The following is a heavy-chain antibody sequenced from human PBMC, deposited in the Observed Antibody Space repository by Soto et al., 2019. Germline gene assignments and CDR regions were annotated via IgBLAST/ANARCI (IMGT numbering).Heavy chain of an antibody. CDR1: GGSISSSSYY. V-gene: IGHV4-39*01. CDR2: IYYSGST. Sequence: QLQLQESGPGLVKPSETLSLTCTVTGGSISSSSYYWGWIRQPPGKGLEWIGSIYYSGSTYYNPSPKGRVTLSVDTSNNQVSLTLSSVTAADTAVYYCARRFDIWGQGTMVTVSS. CDR3: ARRFDI. J-gene: IGHJ3*02.